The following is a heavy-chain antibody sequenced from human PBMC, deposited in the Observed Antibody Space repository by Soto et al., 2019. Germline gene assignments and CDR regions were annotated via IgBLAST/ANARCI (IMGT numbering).Heavy chain of an antibody. CDR2: ISAYNGNT. CDR1: GYTFTSYV. V-gene: IGHV1-18*01. CDR3: ARNYFDSSGYYAPDY. Sequence: GASVKVSCKASGYTFTSYVITWVRQAPGQGLEWMGWISAYNGNTNYAQKLQGRVTMTTDTSTSTAYMELRSLRSDDTAVYYCARNYFDSSGYYAPDYWGQGTLVTVSS. J-gene: IGHJ4*02. D-gene: IGHD3-22*01.